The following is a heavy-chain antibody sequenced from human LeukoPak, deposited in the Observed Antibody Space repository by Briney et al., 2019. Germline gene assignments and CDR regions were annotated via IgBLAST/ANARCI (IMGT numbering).Heavy chain of an antibody. CDR1: GYSFTSYW. CDR3: ARDCSGGSCYRPGAFDI. Sequence: GESLKISCKGSGYSFTSYWIGWVRQMPGKGLEWMGIIYPGDSDTRYSPSFQGQVTISADQSISTAYLQWSSLKASDTAMYYCARDCSGGSCYRPGAFDIWGQGTMVTVSS. CDR2: IYPGDSDT. D-gene: IGHD2-15*01. J-gene: IGHJ3*02. V-gene: IGHV5-51*01.